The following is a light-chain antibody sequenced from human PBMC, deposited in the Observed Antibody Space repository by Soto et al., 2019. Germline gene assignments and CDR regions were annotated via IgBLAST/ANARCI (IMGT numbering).Light chain of an antibody. CDR3: QQSYSTPRT. CDR2: AAS. CDR1: QTISSH. Sequence: DIQMTQSPSSLSASVGDRVIITCRASQTISSHLNWYQQKPGKAPNLLVYAASSLQSGVPSRFTGSGSGTDFTLTISSLQPEDFATYYCQQSYSTPRTFGQGAKADI. J-gene: IGKJ1*01. V-gene: IGKV1-39*01.